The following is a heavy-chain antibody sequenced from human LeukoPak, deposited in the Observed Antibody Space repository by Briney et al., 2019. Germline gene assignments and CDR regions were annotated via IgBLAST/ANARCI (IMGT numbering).Heavy chain of an antibody. CDR1: GFTFSNAW. V-gene: IGHV3-15*01. CDR2: IKSKTDGGTT. D-gene: IGHD3-9*01. CDR3: TTDKRYFDWLTNHDY. J-gene: IGHJ4*02. Sequence: PGGSLRLSCAASGFTFSNAWMSWVRQAPGKGLEWVGLIKSKTDGGTTDYAAPVKGRFTISRDDSKNTLYLQMNSLKTEDTAVYYCTTDKRYFDWLTNHDYWGQGTLVTVSS.